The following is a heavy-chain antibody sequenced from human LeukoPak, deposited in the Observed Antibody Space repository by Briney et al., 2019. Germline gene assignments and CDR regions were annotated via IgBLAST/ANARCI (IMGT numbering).Heavy chain of an antibody. Sequence: SVKVSRKAIGGTFASYTISWVRQAPGQGLEWMGGIIPMFDTANYAQKFQGRVSITADDSTSTAYMELSSLRSEGTAVYYCARDLRYSSGWTFFDYWGQGTLVTVSS. CDR3: ARDLRYSSGWTFFDY. CDR1: GGTFASYT. J-gene: IGHJ4*02. D-gene: IGHD6-19*01. V-gene: IGHV1-69*13. CDR2: IIPMFDTA.